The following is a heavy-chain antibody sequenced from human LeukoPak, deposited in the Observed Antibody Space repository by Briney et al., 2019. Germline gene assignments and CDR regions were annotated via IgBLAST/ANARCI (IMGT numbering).Heavy chain of an antibody. J-gene: IGHJ4*02. CDR1: GFTFSNAW. CDR3: TTAETYYYDSSGYYSADY. Sequence: GGSLRLSCAASGFTFSNAWMSWVRQAPGKGLEWVGRIKNKTDGGTTDYAAPVKGRFTISRDDSKNTLYLQMNSLKTEDTAVYYCTTAETYYYDSSGYYSADYWGQGTLVTVSS. CDR2: IKNKTDGGTT. V-gene: IGHV3-15*01. D-gene: IGHD3-22*01.